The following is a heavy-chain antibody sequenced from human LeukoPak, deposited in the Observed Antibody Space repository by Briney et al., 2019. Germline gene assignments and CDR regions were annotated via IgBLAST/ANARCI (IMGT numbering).Heavy chain of an antibody. CDR3: ARSSWYGDYYYYMDV. J-gene: IGHJ6*03. V-gene: IGHV1-69*05. CDR1: GGTFSSYA. CDR2: IIPIFGTA. D-gene: IGHD6-13*01. Sequence: ASVKVSCKASGGTFSSYAISWVRQAPGQGLEWMGGIIPIFGTANYAQKFQGRVTITTDESTSTAYMELSSLRSEDTAVYYCARSSWYGDYYYYMDVWGKGTTVTVSS.